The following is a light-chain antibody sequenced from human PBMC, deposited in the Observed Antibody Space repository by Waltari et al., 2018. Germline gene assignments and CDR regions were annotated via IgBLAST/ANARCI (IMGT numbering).Light chain of an antibody. Sequence: QSALTQPASVSGSPGQSIAISCTGTSSDVGGYNYVSWYQQHPGKAPKLIIYDVSNRPSGVSNRFSGSKSGNTASLTISGLQAEDEADYYCCSYTSSGPYVLGTGTKVTVL. J-gene: IGLJ1*01. V-gene: IGLV2-14*03. CDR3: CSYTSSGPYV. CDR2: DVS. CDR1: SSDVGGYNY.